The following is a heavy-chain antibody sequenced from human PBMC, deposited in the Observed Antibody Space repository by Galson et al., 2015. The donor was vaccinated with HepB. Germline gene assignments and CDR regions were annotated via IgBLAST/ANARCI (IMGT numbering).Heavy chain of an antibody. CDR2: IYWDDDK. V-gene: IGHV2-5*02. D-gene: IGHD3-22*01. J-gene: IGHJ3*02. CDR1: GFSLSTSGVS. Sequence: PALVKPTQTLTLTCTFSGFSLSTSGVSVGWIRQPPGKALEWLALIYWDDDKRYSPSLKSRLTITKDTSKNQVVLTMTNMDPVDTATYYCAHRLYYYNSSGYYNDAFDIWGQGTMVTVSS. CDR3: AHRLYYYNSSGYYNDAFDI.